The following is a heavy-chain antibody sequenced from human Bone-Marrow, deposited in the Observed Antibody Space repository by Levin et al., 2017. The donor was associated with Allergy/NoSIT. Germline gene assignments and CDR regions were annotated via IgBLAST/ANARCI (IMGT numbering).Heavy chain of an antibody. CDR3: IRENWGIDS. CDR2: INNDGSRT. D-gene: IGHD7-27*01. V-gene: IGHV3-74*01. CDR1: GFTFRKSW. J-gene: IGHJ4*02. Sequence: ASETLSLTCAASGFTFRKSWMNWVRQVPGKGLVWVAHINNDGSRTNYADSVKGRFTISRDNAKNTLFLQMNSLRVDDTAVYYCIRENWGIDSWGQGTLITVSS.